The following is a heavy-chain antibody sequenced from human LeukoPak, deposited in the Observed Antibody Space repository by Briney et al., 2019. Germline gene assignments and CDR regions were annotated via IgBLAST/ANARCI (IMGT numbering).Heavy chain of an antibody. D-gene: IGHD5-18*01. CDR2: IFSSSRHM. J-gene: IGHJ5*02. CDR3: ARTGHSYGSWWFDP. V-gene: IGHV3-21*01. CDR1: GFTFSSYS. Sequence: PGGSLRLSCAGSGFTFSSYSMNWVRQAPGKGLEWVSTIFSSSRHMYYADSVKGRFTISRDNAKNSLYLQMNSLRAEDTAVYYCARTGHSYGSWWFDPWGPGTLVIVSS.